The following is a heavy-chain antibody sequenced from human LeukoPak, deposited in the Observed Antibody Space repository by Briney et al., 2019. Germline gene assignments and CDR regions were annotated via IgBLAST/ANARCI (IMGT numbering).Heavy chain of an antibody. Sequence: PSETLSLTCTVSGDSISGYYWSWIRQPPGKGLEWIGFMYYNSETSNYNPSLKSRVTISVDTSKSQFTLRLTSVTAADTAVYYCARRGVLWWGHTYDMWGQGTMVAVSS. CDR3: ARRGVLWWGHTYDM. D-gene: IGHD2-21*01. V-gene: IGHV4-59*12. J-gene: IGHJ3*02. CDR1: GDSISGYY. CDR2: MYYNSETS.